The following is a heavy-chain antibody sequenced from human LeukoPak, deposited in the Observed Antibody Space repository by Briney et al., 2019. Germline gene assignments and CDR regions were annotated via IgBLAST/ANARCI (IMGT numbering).Heavy chain of an antibody. V-gene: IGHV3-23*01. CDR1: GFTFSNYA. J-gene: IGHJ4*02. Sequence: PGGPLRLSCAASGFTFSNYAMSWVRQAPGGGLEGVSTISGSGAGTYYADSVRGRFTISRDNSKNTLYLQMHSLRAEDTAVYYCATNTSSSSFDHWGQGTLVTVSS. D-gene: IGHD6-6*01. CDR2: ISGSGAGT. CDR3: ATNTSSSSFDH.